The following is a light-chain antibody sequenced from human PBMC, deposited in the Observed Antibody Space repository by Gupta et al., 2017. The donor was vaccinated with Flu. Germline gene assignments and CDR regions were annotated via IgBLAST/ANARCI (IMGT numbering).Light chain of an antibody. V-gene: IGKV1-27*01. CDR2: ATT. Sequence: AWWQQKPGEVPKLLIHATTMLKSGVPSRFSGSGSGTDFSLTISSLQPEDVAIYYCQRYNSAPRTFGQGTKVELK. J-gene: IGKJ1*01. CDR3: QRYNSAPRT.